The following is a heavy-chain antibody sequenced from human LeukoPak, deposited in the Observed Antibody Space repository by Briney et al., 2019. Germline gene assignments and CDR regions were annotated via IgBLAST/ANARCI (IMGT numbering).Heavy chain of an antibody. CDR3: ARGPKWTGSYYYFDY. Sequence: ASVNVSCETSGYTFPSYDINWVRQATGQGLEWMGWMNPNSGNTGYTQKFQGRVTITRNTSITTAYMELSSLRSEDTAVYYCARGPKWTGSYYYFDYCGEGTLVTVSS. J-gene: IGHJ4*02. V-gene: IGHV1-8*01. CDR2: MNPNSGNT. CDR1: GYTFPSYD. D-gene: IGHD1-26*01.